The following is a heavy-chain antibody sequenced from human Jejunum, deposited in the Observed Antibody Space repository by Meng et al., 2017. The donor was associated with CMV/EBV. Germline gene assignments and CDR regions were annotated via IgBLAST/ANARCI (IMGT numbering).Heavy chain of an antibody. V-gene: IGHV4-30-4*01. J-gene: IGHJ5*02. CDR1: GGSIISGDRY. Sequence: SGGSIISGDRYWTWSRQSPGKGLEWIGNVYYSGTTSYNRSLKSRVTISVETSKNQFSLKLASVIAADTAVYYCVLMIPADTNYFDPWGQGTLVTVSS. CDR2: VYYSGTT. D-gene: IGHD6-25*01. CDR3: VLMIPADTNYFDP.